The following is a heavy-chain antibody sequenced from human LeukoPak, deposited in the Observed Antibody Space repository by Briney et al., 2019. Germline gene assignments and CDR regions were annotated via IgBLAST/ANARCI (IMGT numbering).Heavy chain of an antibody. Sequence: PGGSLRLSCAASGFTFSSYAMSWVRQAPGKGLEWVSAISGSGGSTYYADSVKGRFTISRDNSKNTLYLQMNSLRAEDTAVYYCARDHLEYQLLSLFDYWGQGTLVTVSS. J-gene: IGHJ4*02. V-gene: IGHV3-23*01. CDR3: ARDHLEYQLLSLFDY. CDR2: ISGSGGST. D-gene: IGHD2-2*01. CDR1: GFTFSSYA.